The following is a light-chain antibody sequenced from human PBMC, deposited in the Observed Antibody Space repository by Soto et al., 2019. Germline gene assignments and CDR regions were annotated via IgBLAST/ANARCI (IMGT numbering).Light chain of an antibody. J-gene: IGLJ1*01. CDR1: SSDVGLYGY. V-gene: IGLV2-14*01. Sequence: QSVLTQPASVSGSPGQSITISCTGTSSDVGLYGYVSWYQQHPGKAPQLMIYAVSNRPSGVPNRFSASKSGNTASLFISGLQAEDEADYYCSSYTSDSSYVFGSGTKVTVL. CDR3: SSYTSDSSYV. CDR2: AVS.